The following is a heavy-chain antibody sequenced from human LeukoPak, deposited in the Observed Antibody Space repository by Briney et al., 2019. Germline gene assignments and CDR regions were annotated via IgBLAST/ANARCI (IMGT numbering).Heavy chain of an antibody. CDR2: IIPIFGTA. CDR3: ASSGLLRYEIARASRFVY. J-gene: IGHJ4*02. D-gene: IGHD1-26*01. Sequence: SVKVSCKASGGTFSSYAISRVRQAPGQGLEWMGGIIPIFGTANYAQKFQGRVTITTDESTSTAYMELSSLRSEDTAVYYCASSGLLRYEIARASRFVYWGQGTLVTVYS. CDR1: GGTFSSYA. V-gene: IGHV1-69*05.